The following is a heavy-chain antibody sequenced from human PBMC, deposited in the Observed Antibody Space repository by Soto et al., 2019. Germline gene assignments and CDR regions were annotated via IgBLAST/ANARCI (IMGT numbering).Heavy chain of an antibody. D-gene: IGHD2-2*01. CDR2: IYYRGSN. J-gene: IGHJ4*02. CDR3: CGTSRAGGTDY. CDR1: GGSLSSYY. V-gene: IGHV4-59*08. Sequence: QVQLQESGPGLVKPSETLSLTCTVSGGSLSSYYWSWLRQPPGKGLEWIGYIYYRGSNNYNPSLKSRVTRSADTPKDHCSLKQSSVTAADTAGYYCCGTSRAGGTDYWGQGTLVTVPS.